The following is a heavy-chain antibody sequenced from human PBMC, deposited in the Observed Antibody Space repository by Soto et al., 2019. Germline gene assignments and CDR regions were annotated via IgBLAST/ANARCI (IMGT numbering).Heavy chain of an antibody. CDR2: IKQDGSEK. V-gene: IGHV3-7*01. D-gene: IGHD3-10*01. CDR1: GGSFGGYY. Sequence: ETLSLTCAVYGGSFGGYYWSWIRQAPGKGLEWVANIKQDGSEKYYVDSVKGRFTISRDNAKNSLYLQMNSLRAEDTAVYYCARFGELSLWVCYYYYYMDVWGKGTTVTVSS. J-gene: IGHJ6*03. CDR3: ARFGELSLWVCYYYYYMDV.